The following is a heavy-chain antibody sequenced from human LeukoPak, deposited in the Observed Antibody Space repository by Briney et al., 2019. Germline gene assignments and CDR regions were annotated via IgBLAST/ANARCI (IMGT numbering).Heavy chain of an antibody. CDR2: MNPNSGNS. V-gene: IGHV1-8*03. Sequence: ASVKVSCKASGYTFTSYDINWVRQATGQGLEWMGWMNPNSGNSGYAQKFQGRVTITRNTSISTAYMELSSLRSEDTAVYYCARRVYYDFWSGYSGNWFDPWGQGTLVTVSS. D-gene: IGHD3-3*01. J-gene: IGHJ5*02. CDR1: GYTFTSYD. CDR3: ARRVYYDFWSGYSGNWFDP.